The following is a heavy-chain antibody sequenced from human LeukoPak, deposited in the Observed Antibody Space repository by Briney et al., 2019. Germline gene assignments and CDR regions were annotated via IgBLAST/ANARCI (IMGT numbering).Heavy chain of an antibody. CDR2: IKQDGSEK. V-gene: IGHV3-7*01. D-gene: IGHD2-15*01. CDR1: GFTFSSYW. J-gene: IGHJ4*02. CDR3: ARINCSGGSCYLFPYYFDY. Sequence: GGSLRLSCAASGFTFSSYWMSWVRQAPGKGLEWVANIKQDGSEKYYVDSVKGRFTISRDNAKNSLYLQMNSLRAEDTAVYYCARINCSGGSCYLFPYYFDYWGQGTLVTVSS.